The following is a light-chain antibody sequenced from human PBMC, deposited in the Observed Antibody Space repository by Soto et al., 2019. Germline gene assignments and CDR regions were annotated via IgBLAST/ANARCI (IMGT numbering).Light chain of an antibody. J-gene: IGLJ2*01. CDR1: NSNIGAGYD. CDR2: VNT. V-gene: IGLV1-40*01. CDR3: QSYDSSLTI. Sequence: QSVLTQPPSVSGAPGQRVTIPCTGNNSNIGAGYDVHWYQQLPGTAPKLLIYVNTNRPSGVPDRFSGSKSGTSASLAITGLQAEDEADYYCQSYDSSLTIFGGGTKLT.